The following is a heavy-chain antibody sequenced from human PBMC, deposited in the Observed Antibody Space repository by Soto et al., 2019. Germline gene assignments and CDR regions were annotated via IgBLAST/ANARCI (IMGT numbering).Heavy chain of an antibody. CDR1: GFPFSSYA. Sequence: EVQLVESGGGLVQPGGSLRLSCAASGFPFSSYAMNWVRQAPGKGVEWVSYINSGSSTIYYADSAKGRFTISRDNAKNSLYLQMNSLRDEDTAVYFCVRDRGYTGYDLQYWGQGALVAVSS. J-gene: IGHJ4*02. CDR2: INSGSSTI. CDR3: VRDRGYTGYDLQY. D-gene: IGHD5-12*01. V-gene: IGHV3-48*02.